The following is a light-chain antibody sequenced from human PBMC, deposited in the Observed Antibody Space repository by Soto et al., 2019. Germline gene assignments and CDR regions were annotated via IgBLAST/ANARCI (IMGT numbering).Light chain of an antibody. Sequence: QSALTQPASVSGSPGQSITISCTGTSSDVGGYNYVSWYQQHPGKAPKLMIYDVNDRPSGVSNRFSGSKSGNTASLTIPGLQAEDEADYYCSSYTGSNTLVVFGGGTKVTVL. CDR3: SSYTGSNTLVV. V-gene: IGLV2-14*01. J-gene: IGLJ2*01. CDR2: DVN. CDR1: SSDVGGYNY.